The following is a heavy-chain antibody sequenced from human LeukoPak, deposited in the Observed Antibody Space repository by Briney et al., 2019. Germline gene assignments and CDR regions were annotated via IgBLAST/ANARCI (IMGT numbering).Heavy chain of an antibody. CDR3: ARDRQFGVVKGNWFDP. CDR1: GYTFTSYY. D-gene: IGHD3-3*01. V-gene: IGHV1-46*01. J-gene: IGHJ5*02. Sequence: ASVKVSCKASGYTFTSYYMHWVRQAPGQGLEWMGIINPSGGSTSYAQKFQGRVTMTWDTSTSTVYMELSSLRSEDTAVYYCARDRQFGVVKGNWFDPWGQGTLVTVSS. CDR2: INPSGGST.